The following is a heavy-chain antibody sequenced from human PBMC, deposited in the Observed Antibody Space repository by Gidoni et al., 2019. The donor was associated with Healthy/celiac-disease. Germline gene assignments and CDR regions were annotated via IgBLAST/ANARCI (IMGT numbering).Heavy chain of an antibody. CDR2: ISAYNGNT. CDR1: GYTFTSYG. Sequence: QVQLVQSGAEVKKPGASVKVSCKASGYTFTSYGISWVRPDPGQGLEWMGWISAYNGNTNYAQKLQGRVTMTTDTSTSTAYMELRSLRSDDTAVYYCARSIGRRVLLESGDYDFPYYYYMDVWGKGTTVTVSS. V-gene: IGHV1-18*04. J-gene: IGHJ6*03. CDR3: ARSIGRRVLLESGDYDFPYYYYMDV. D-gene: IGHD4-17*01.